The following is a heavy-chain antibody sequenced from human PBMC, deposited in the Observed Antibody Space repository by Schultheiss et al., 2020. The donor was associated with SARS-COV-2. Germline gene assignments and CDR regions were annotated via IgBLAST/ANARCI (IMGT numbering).Heavy chain of an antibody. V-gene: IGHV3-66*01. CDR2: IYGGGST. J-gene: IGHJ6*03. CDR3: ARDSGTYSSSWSYYYYYYMDV. D-gene: IGHD6-13*01. CDR1: GFTVNSNY. Sequence: GGSLRLSCAASGFTVNSNYMSWVRQAPGKGLEWVSIIYGGGSTYYADSVKGRFTISRDNSKNTVYLQMNSLRAEDTAVYYCARDSGTYSSSWSYYYYYYMDVWGKGTTVTVSS.